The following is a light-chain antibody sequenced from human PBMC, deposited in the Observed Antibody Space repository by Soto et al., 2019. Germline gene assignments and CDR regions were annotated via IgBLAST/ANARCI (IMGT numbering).Light chain of an antibody. J-gene: IGKJ1*01. CDR2: GAS. CDR3: QQYGSSPKT. CDR1: QSVSSY. V-gene: IGKV3-20*01. Sequence: EIVLTQSPATLSLSAGEGATLSCRASQSVSSYLAWYQQKPGQAPRLLIYGASSRATGIPDRFSGSGSGTDFTLTISRLEPEDFAVYYCQQYGSSPKTFGQGTKVDIK.